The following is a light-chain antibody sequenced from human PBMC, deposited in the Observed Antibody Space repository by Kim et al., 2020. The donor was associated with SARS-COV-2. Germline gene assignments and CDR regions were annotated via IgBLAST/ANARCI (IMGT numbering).Light chain of an antibody. CDR1: SSNIGNNY. CDR2: DND. Sequence: GRTVTISCSGGSSNIGNNYVSWYQQLPPTAPKLLIYDNDKRPSGIPDRFTGSRSGTTATLAITGLQTGDEADYSCGTWDSRLRVVVFGGGTKVTVL. CDR3: GTWDSRLRVVV. J-gene: IGLJ3*02. V-gene: IGLV1-51*01.